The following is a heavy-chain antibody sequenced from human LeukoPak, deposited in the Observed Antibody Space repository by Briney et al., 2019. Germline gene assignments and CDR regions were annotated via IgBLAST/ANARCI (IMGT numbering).Heavy chain of an antibody. Sequence: SETLSLTCAVSGYSIGSGYYWGWIRQPPGKGLEWIGSIYHSGSTYYNPSLKSRVTISVDTSKNQFSLKLSSVTAADTAVYYCARTIDGYNPDFDYWGQGTLVTVSS. CDR3: ARTIDGYNPDFDY. V-gene: IGHV4-38-2*01. CDR2: IYHSGST. D-gene: IGHD5-24*01. CDR1: GYSIGSGYY. J-gene: IGHJ4*02.